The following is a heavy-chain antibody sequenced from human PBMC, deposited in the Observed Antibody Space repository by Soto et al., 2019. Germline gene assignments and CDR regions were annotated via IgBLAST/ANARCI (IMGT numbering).Heavy chain of an antibody. Sequence: GASVKVSCNASGYTFTTYGISWVRQAPGQGLEWMGWISSYNGNTNYAQKLQDRVTMTTDTSTNIAYMELRSLRSDDTAVFYCARDRGSGSYYARFDYWGQGTLVTVSS. CDR2: ISSYNGNT. CDR3: ARDRGSGSYYARFDY. V-gene: IGHV1-18*01. J-gene: IGHJ4*02. D-gene: IGHD1-26*01. CDR1: GYTFTTYG.